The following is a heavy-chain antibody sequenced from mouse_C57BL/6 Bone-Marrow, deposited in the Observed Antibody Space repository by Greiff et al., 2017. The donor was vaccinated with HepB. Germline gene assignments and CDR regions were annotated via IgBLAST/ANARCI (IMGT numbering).Heavy chain of an antibody. CDR2: ISDGGSYT. D-gene: IGHD2-3*01. J-gene: IGHJ3*01. CDR3: ARDRDGYLLAY. CDR1: GFTFSSYA. V-gene: IGHV5-4*01. Sequence: EVQLVESGGGLVKPGGSLKLSCAASGFTFSSYAMSWVRQTPEKRLEWVATISDGGSYTYYPDNVKGRFTISRDNAKNHLYLQMSHLKSEDTAMYYCARDRDGYLLAYWGQGTLVTVSA.